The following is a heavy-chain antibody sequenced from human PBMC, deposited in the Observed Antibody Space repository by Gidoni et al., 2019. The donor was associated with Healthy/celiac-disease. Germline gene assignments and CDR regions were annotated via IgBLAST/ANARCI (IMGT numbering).Heavy chain of an antibody. CDR1: GFTFSSYE. J-gene: IGHJ6*02. V-gene: IGHV3-48*03. D-gene: IGHD3-3*01. Sequence: EVQLVESGGGLVQPGGSLRLSCAASGFTFSSYEMNWVRQAPGKGLEWGSYISSSGSTIYYADSVKGRFTISRDNAKNSLYLQMNSLRAEDTAVYYCAREGHRKRYDFWSGYLVPLYGMDVWGQGTTVTVSS. CDR2: ISSSGSTI. CDR3: AREGHRKRYDFWSGYLVPLYGMDV.